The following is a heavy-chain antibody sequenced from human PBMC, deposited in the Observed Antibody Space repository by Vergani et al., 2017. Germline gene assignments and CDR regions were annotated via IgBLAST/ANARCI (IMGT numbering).Heavy chain of an antibody. CDR2: ISGSGVST. CDR1: GFTFSSYA. Sequence: EVQLLESGGGLVQPGGSLRLSCAASGFTFSSYAMSWVRQAPGKGLEWVSAISGSGVSTNYADYVKGRFTISRDNSKNTLYLQMNILRAEDTAVYYCAKYLGDSSGYYPFDYWGQGTLVTVSS. CDR3: AKYLGDSSGYYPFDY. D-gene: IGHD3-22*01. J-gene: IGHJ4*02. V-gene: IGHV3-23*01.